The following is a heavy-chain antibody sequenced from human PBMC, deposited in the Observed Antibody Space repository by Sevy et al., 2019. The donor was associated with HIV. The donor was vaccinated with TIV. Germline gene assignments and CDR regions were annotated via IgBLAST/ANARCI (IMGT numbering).Heavy chain of an antibody. D-gene: IGHD3-3*01. Sequence: GGSLRLSCAASGFTFSSYSMNWVRRAPGKGLEWVSYISSSSSTIYYADSVKGRFTISRDNAKNSLYLQMNSLRDEDTAVYYCARDRDTIFGVVTHAPDAFDIWGQGTMVTVSS. CDR3: ARDRDTIFGVVTHAPDAFDI. V-gene: IGHV3-48*02. CDR2: ISSSSSTI. CDR1: GFTFSSYS. J-gene: IGHJ3*02.